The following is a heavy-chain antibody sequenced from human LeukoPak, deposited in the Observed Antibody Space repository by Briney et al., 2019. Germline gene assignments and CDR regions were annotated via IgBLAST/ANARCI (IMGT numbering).Heavy chain of an antibody. V-gene: IGHV4-59*11. CDR1: GGSISSHY. Sequence: NPSETLSLTCTVSGGSISSHYWSWIRQPPGKGLEWVGYIYYSGSTNYNPSLKSRVTISVDTSKNQFSLKLSSVTAADTAVYYCARGVPWELLRNGAFDIWGQGTMVTVSS. CDR3: ARGVPWELLRNGAFDI. CDR2: IYYSGST. D-gene: IGHD1-26*01. J-gene: IGHJ3*02.